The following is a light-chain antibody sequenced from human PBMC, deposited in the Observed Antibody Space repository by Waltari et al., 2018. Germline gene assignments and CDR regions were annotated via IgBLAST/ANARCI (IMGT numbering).Light chain of an antibody. V-gene: IGLV2-11*01. CDR3: CSYVGSNIYWV. J-gene: IGLJ3*02. CDR1: SSDVGGYNY. Sequence: QSALTQPRSVSGSPGQSVTISFTGTSSDVGGYNYVSWYQQHPDKAPKLIIYDINNRPSGVPDRFSGSKSGNTASLTISGLQAEDEADYYCCSYVGSNIYWVFGGGTKLTVL. CDR2: DIN.